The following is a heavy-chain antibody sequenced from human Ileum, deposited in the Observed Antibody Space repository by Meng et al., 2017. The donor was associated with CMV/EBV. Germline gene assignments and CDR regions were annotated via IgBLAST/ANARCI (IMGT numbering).Heavy chain of an antibody. CDR3: ARGPWGFDL. Sequence: KVACKASGYTFNYFYFHWVRQAPGQGPEWMGWVNPNNGGTDFAQKFQGRVNMTSDTSISTVYLELRRLTFDDTAVYYCARGPWGFDLWGQGTLVTVSS. D-gene: IGHD3-9*01. CDR1: GYTFNYFY. J-gene: IGHJ4*02. CDR2: VNPNNGGT. V-gene: IGHV1-2*02.